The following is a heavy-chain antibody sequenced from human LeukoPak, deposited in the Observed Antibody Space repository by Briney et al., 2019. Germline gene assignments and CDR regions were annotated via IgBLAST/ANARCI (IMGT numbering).Heavy chain of an antibody. V-gene: IGHV1-2*02. CDR3: AGGNYDILTGYYKQDNWFDP. CDR2: INPNSGGT. CDR1: GYTFTGYY. D-gene: IGHD3-9*01. Sequence: GASVKVSCKASGYTFTGYYMHWVRQAPGQGLEWMGWINPNSGGTNYAQKFQGRVTMTRDTSISTAYMELSRLRSDDTAVYYCAGGNYDILTGYYKQDNWFDPWGQGTLVTVSS. J-gene: IGHJ5*02.